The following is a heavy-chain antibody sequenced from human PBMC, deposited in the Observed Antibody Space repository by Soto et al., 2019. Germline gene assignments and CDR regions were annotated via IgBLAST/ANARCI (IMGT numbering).Heavy chain of an antibody. CDR3: AKSAISGVVIYDK. V-gene: IGHV3-23*01. J-gene: IGHJ4*02. CDR2: IRSGGIT. Sequence: EVQLLESGGGLAQPGGSLRLSCAASGFTFSTYAMTWVHQAPGKGLEWVSVIRSGGITHYADSVKGRFTISRDNSKNTFYLQMNSLRDEDTAIYYCAKSAISGVVIYDKWGQGTLVTVSS. CDR1: GFTFSTYA. D-gene: IGHD3-3*01.